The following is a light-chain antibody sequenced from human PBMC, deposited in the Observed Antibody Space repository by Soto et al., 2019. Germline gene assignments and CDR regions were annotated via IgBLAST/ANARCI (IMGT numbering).Light chain of an antibody. CDR2: DVI. Sequence: QSVLTQPPSASGSPGQSVTISFTGTSSDIGGNNFVSWYQHHPGKAPKLMLYDVIKRPSGVPARFSGSKSGNTASLTVSGLQAEDEADYYCSSYGGSNNFVVFGGGTKLTVL. J-gene: IGLJ2*01. V-gene: IGLV2-8*01. CDR1: SSDIGGNNF. CDR3: SSYGGSNNFVV.